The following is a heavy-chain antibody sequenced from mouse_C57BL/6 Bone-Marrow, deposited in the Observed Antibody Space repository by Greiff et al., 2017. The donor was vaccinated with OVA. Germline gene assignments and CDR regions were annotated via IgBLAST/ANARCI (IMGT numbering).Heavy chain of an antibody. J-gene: IGHJ4*01. V-gene: IGHV1-50*01. CDR1: GYTFTSYW. D-gene: IGHD2-5*01. CDR2: IDPSDSYT. Sequence: VQLQQPGAELVKPGASVKLSCKASGYTFTSYWMQWVKQRPGQGLEWIGEIDPSDSYTNYNQKFKGKATLTVDTSSSTAYMQLSSLTSEDAAVYYCARSRSNYCDAMDYWGKGTSVTVSS. CDR3: ARSRSNYCDAMDY.